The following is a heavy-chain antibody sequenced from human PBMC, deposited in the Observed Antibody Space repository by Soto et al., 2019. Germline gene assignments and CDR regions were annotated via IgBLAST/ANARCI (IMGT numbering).Heavy chain of an antibody. CDR1: GYTFTSYA. D-gene: IGHD4-17*01. J-gene: IGHJ6*02. Sequence: ASVKVSCKASGYTFTSYAMHWVRQAPGQRLEWMGWINAGNGNTKYSQKFQGRVTITRDTSASTAYMELSSLRSEDTAVYYCARDQEWDYGDFAYGMDVWGQGTTVTV. V-gene: IGHV1-3*01. CDR3: ARDQEWDYGDFAYGMDV. CDR2: INAGNGNT.